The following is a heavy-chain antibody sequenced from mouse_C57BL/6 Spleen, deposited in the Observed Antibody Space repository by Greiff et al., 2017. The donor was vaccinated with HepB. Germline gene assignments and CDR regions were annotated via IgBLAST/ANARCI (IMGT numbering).Heavy chain of an antibody. CDR2: INPGSGGT. Sequence: VQLQQSGAELVRPGTSVKVSCKASGYAFTNYLIEWVKQRPGQGLEWIGVINPGSGGTNYNEKFKGKATLTADKSSSTAYMQLSSLTSEDSAVYLCARSLNWDVGAMDYWGQGTSVTVSS. CDR1: GYAFTNYL. J-gene: IGHJ4*01. D-gene: IGHD4-1*01. CDR3: ARSLNWDVGAMDY. V-gene: IGHV1-54*01.